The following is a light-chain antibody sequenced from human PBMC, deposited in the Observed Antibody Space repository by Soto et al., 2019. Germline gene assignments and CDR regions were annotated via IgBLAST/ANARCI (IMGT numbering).Light chain of an antibody. V-gene: IGLV2-14*01. Sequence: QSALTQPASVSRSPGQSIIISCTGTSSDVGRYNYVSWYQQHPGKAPKLIIYEVNNRPSEISNRFSGSKSANTASLTISGLQAEDEADYYCTSFTSSATYVFGTGTKLTVL. CDR2: EVN. J-gene: IGLJ1*01. CDR1: SSDVGRYNY. CDR3: TSFTSSATYV.